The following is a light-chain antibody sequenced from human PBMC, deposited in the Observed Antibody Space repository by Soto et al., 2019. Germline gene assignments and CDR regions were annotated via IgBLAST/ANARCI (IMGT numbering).Light chain of an antibody. CDR2: GAS. CDR1: QSVSRN. J-gene: IGKJ1*01. V-gene: IGKV3-15*01. CDR3: QHYNNWPPWT. Sequence: EILMTQSPATLSVSPGERATLSCRASQSVSRNVAWYQQKHGQAPRLLIYGASTRATGIPARFSGSGSGTVLTLTISSLQSEDFAVYYCQHYNNWPPWTFGQGTKVEIK.